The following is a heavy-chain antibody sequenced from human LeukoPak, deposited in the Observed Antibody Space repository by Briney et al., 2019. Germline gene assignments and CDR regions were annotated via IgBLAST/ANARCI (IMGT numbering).Heavy chain of an antibody. CDR2: INQRGST. D-gene: IGHD2-15*01. CDR1: GGSLSGYY. Sequence: SETLSLTCAVSGGSLSGYYWSWMRQPPGKGGEWIGEINQRGSTIYNPSLKSRVTISVDTPKNQLSLKLSSVTAAATAVYYCAREDIVVVVAAVHTHDAFDIWGQGTMVTVSS. V-gene: IGHV4-34*01. CDR3: AREDIVVVVAAVHTHDAFDI. J-gene: IGHJ3*02.